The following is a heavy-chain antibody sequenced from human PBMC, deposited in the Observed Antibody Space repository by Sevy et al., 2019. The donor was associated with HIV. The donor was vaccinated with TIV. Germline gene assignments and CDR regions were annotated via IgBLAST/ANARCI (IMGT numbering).Heavy chain of an antibody. V-gene: IGHV3-30*03. D-gene: IGHD3-3*02. Sequence: GGSLRLSCVASGFTFSSYGMHWVRQAPGKGLEWMAVISDDGSDKDYADSVKGRFTISRDDSKNTLYLQMDSLRAEDSAVYYCARGHYYWGQGTLVTVSS. CDR2: ISDDGSDK. J-gene: IGHJ4*02. CDR3: ARGHYY. CDR1: GFTFSSYG.